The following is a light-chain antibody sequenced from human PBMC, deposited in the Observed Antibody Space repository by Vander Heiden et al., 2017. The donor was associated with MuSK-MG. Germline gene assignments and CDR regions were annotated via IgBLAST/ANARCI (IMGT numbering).Light chain of an antibody. V-gene: IGLV2-23*02. CDR3: CSYAGGPDV. CDR2: EVD. CDR1: SSDVGSYRL. Sequence: QPAPTPPASGSGSPGQSITISCAGTSSDVGSYRLVFWYQQPPGKAPTLLLCEVDKRPLGISNRFAGSKSGNTASLTISGLQAEDEADYCCCSYAGGPDVFGTGTTVTVL. J-gene: IGLJ1*01.